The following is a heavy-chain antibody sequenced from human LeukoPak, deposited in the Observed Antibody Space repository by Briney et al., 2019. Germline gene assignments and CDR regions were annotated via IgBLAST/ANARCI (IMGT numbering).Heavy chain of an antibody. CDR2: INHSGST. D-gene: IGHD1-1*01. Sequence: SETLSLTCAAYGGSFSGYYWSWIRQPPGKGLEWIGEINHSGSTNYNPSLKSRVTISVDTSKNQFSLKLSSVTAADTAVYYCARERTGTTDDRIDYWGQGTLVTVSS. V-gene: IGHV4-34*01. CDR1: GGSFSGYY. CDR3: ARERTGTTDDRIDY. J-gene: IGHJ4*02.